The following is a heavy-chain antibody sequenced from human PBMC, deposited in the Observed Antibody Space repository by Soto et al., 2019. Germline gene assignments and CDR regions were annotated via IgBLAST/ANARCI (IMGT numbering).Heavy chain of an antibody. Sequence: GASVKVSCKASGYTFTGYVMQWVRQAPGQRLEWVGWINAGNGNTRYSQKFQGRVTITKDTSASTAYMELSSLTSEDTAVYYCARLEGLATISYYFDFWGQGAQVTVSS. D-gene: IGHD3-9*01. J-gene: IGHJ4*02. CDR1: GYTFTGYV. V-gene: IGHV1-3*01. CDR2: INAGNGNT. CDR3: ARLEGLATISYYFDF.